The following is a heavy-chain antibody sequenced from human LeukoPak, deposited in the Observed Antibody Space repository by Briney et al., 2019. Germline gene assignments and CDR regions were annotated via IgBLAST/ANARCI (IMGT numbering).Heavy chain of an antibody. Sequence: GESLKISCKGSGYSFTSYWIGWVRQMPGKGLEWMGIIYPGDSDTRHSPSFQGQVTISADKSISTAYLQWSSLKASDTAMYYCASYSSGWYSGWDYWGQGTLVTVSS. CDR3: ASYSSGWYSGWDY. J-gene: IGHJ4*02. CDR2: IYPGDSDT. CDR1: GYSFTSYW. D-gene: IGHD6-19*01. V-gene: IGHV5-51*03.